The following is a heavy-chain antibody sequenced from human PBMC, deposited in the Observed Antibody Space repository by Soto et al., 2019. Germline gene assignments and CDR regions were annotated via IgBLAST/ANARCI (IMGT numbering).Heavy chain of an antibody. D-gene: IGHD6-25*01. CDR2: IYYSGST. CDR3: ARLYGFSGFDY. V-gene: IGHV4-59*08. Sequence: PSETLSLTCTVSGGSISSYYWSWIRQPPGKGLEWIGYIYYSGSTNYNPSLKSRVTISVDTSKNQFSLKLGSVTAADTAVYYCARLYGFSGFDYWGQGTLVTVSS. CDR1: GGSISSYY. J-gene: IGHJ4*02.